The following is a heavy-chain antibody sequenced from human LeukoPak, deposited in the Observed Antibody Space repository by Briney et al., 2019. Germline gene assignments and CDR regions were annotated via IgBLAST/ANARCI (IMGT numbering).Heavy chain of an antibody. D-gene: IGHD2/OR15-2a*01. CDR3: ARAGGIWSRLWYFDY. J-gene: IGHJ4*02. CDR2: TNHSGST. V-gene: IGHV4-34*01. CDR1: GGSFSGYY. Sequence: SETLSLTCAVYGGSFSGYYWSWIRQPPGKGLEWIGETNHSGSTNYNPSLKSRVTISVDTSKNQFSLKLSSVTAADTAVYYCARAGGIWSRLWYFDYWGQGTLVTVSS.